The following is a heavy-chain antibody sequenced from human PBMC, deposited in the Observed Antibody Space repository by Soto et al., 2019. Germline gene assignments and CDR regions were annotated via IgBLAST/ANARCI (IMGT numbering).Heavy chain of an antibody. CDR1: GGSVSSGSYY. D-gene: IGHD2-15*01. CDR3: AREGDYSALDV. V-gene: IGHV4-61*01. Sequence: QVQLQESGPGLVKPSETLSLTCTVSGGSVSSGSYYWSWTRQPPGKGLEWIGYTYYSGSTNYNPSLKSRVTISVDTSKNQFSLKLSSVTAADTAVYYCAREGDYSALDVWGQGTTVTVSS. J-gene: IGHJ6*02. CDR2: TYYSGST.